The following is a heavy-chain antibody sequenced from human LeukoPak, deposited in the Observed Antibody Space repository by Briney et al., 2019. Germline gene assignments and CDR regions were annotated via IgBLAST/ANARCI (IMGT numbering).Heavy chain of an antibody. CDR3: ARRGCGGDGYCDAFDI. CDR1: GYSFTSYW. J-gene: IGHJ3*02. D-gene: IGHD5-24*01. CDR2: IYPGDSDT. V-gene: IGHV5-51*01. Sequence: GESLKISCKGSGYSFTSYWIGWVRQMPGKGLEWMGIIYPGDSDTRYSPSFQGQVTISADKSISTAYLQWSSVKASDTAMYYCARRGCGGDGYCDAFDIWGQGTMVTVSS.